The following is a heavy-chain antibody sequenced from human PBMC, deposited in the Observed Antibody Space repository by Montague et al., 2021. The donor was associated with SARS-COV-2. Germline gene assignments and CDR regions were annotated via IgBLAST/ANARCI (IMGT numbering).Heavy chain of an antibody. D-gene: IGHD1-1*01. Sequence: CAISGDSVSSNSATWNWVRQSPSRGLEWLGRTYYRSKWCNDYAVSVRCRVTINPDTSKNQFSLQLNSVTPEDTAIYYCTSGREGNYNVMDVWGQGTTVTVSS. J-gene: IGHJ6*02. CDR2: TYYRSKWCN. V-gene: IGHV6-1*01. CDR1: GDSVSSNSAT. CDR3: TSGREGNYNVMDV.